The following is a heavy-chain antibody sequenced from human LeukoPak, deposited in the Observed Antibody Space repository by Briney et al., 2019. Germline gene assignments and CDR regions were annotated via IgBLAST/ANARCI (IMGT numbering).Heavy chain of an antibody. CDR1: GFPFNVYA. J-gene: IGHJ4*02. CDR3: AKRGTVHVVDTAMAGGLSFDY. CDR2: LNDASNLI. D-gene: IGHD5-18*01. Sequence: GGSLRLSCVASGFPFNVYAMTWVRQAPGKGLQWVATLNDASNLIYYADSVRGRFTISRDNSKNTLYLQMNSLRAEDTAVYYCAKRGTVHVVDTAMAGGLSFDYWGQGTLVTVSS. V-gene: IGHV3-23*01.